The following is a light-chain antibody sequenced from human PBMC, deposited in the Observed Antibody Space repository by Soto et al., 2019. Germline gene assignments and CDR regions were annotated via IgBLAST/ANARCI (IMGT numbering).Light chain of an antibody. CDR2: YDD. Sequence: QSVLTQPPSVSEAPRQRVTISCSGSSSNIGNNAVNWYQQHPGKAPKLLIYYDDLLPSGVSDRFSGSKSGTSASLAISGLQSEDEADYYCAAWYDSLNGWVFGGGTKVTVL. CDR3: AAWYDSLNGWV. V-gene: IGLV1-36*01. CDR1: SSNIGNNA. J-gene: IGLJ3*02.